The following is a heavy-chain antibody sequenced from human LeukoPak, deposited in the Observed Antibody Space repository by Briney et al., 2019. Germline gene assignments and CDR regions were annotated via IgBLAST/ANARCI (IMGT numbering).Heavy chain of an antibody. CDR2: INPNSGGT. V-gene: IGHV1-2*02. CDR1: GYTFTGYY. J-gene: IGHJ4*02. CDR3: ARTAPQGYYDSSGYDFDY. D-gene: IGHD3-22*01. Sequence: ASVKVSCKASGYTFTGYYMHWVRQAPGQGLEWMGWINPNSGGTNYAQKFQGRVTMTRDTSISTAYMELSRLRSDDTAVYYCARTAPQGYYDSSGYDFDYWGQGTLVTVSS.